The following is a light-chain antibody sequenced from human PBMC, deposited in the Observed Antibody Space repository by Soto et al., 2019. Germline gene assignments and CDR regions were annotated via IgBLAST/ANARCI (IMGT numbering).Light chain of an antibody. V-gene: IGKV3-20*01. CDR2: DAS. J-gene: IGKJ4*01. CDR3: QQYGSSQLN. CDR1: QSVSSGY. Sequence: EIVLTQSPGTLSLSPGERATLSRRASQSVSSGYLAWYQQKPGQAPRLLIYDASSRATGIPDRFSGSGSGTDFTLTISRLEPEDFEVYCCQQYGSSQLNFGGGTKADI.